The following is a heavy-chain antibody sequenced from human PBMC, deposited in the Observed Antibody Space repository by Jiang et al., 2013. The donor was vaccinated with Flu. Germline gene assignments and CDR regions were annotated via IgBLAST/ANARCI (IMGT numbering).Heavy chain of an antibody. Sequence: LLKPSETLSLTCTVSNGSVSSHFWSWLRQPPGKGLEWIGYIYYTGNTNYNPSLNYNPSLKSRVTISVDTSKNQFSLKLTSVTAADTAVYYCAGHRDGRGYYDLDHWGRGTLVTVSS. CDR2: IYYTGNT. V-gene: IGHV4-59*08. CDR1: NGSVSSHF. J-gene: IGHJ4*02. D-gene: IGHD5-12*01. CDR3: AGHRDGRGYYDLDH.